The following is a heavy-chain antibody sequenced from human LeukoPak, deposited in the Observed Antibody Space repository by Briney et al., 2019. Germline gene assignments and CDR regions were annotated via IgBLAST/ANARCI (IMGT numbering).Heavy chain of an antibody. CDR2: INHSGST. CDR1: GGSFSGYY. D-gene: IGHD4-17*01. J-gene: IGHJ4*02. Sequence: SGILSLTCAVYGGSFSGYYWSWIRQPPGKGLEWIGEINHSGSTNYNPSLKSRVTISVDTSKNQFSLKLSSVTAADTAVYYCARGDRQYTVTTFLRGGYFDYWGQGTLVTVSS. CDR3: ARGDRQYTVTTFLRGGYFDY. V-gene: IGHV4-34*01.